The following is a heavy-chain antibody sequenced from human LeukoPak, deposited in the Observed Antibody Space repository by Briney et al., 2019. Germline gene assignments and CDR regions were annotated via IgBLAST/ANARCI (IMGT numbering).Heavy chain of an antibody. J-gene: IGHJ5*02. CDR1: GFTLSSYG. CDR3: AKDHTGSYYPNWFDP. D-gene: IGHD3-10*01. Sequence: PGGSLRLSCAASGFTLSSYGMHWVRQAPGKGLEWVAVISYDESNKYYADSVKGRFTISRDNSKNTLYLQMNSLRPADTAVYYCAKDHTGSYYPNWFDPWGQGTRVTVSS. V-gene: IGHV3-30*18. CDR2: ISYDESNK.